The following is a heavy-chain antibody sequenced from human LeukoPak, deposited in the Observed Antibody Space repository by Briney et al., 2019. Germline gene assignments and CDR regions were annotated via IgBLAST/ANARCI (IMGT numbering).Heavy chain of an antibody. CDR1: GFTFSTYE. J-gene: IGHJ4*02. Sequence: PGGSLRLSCAASGFTFSTYELNWVRQAPGKGLERVSYISGDGDTIYYADSVKGRFTISRDNAKNSLYLQMNSLRAEDTGLYYCASYFDFWSGYHPGGEVGYWGQGTLVTVSS. D-gene: IGHD3-3*01. CDR2: ISGDGDTI. CDR3: ASYFDFWSGYHPGGEVGY. V-gene: IGHV3-48*03.